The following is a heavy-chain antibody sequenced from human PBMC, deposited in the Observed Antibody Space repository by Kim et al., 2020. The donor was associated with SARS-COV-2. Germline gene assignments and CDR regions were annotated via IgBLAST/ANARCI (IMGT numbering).Heavy chain of an antibody. CDR2: IYTSGIT. V-gene: IGHV4-61*02. CDR1: GDSISSGSYY. D-gene: IGHD6-13*01. J-gene: IGHJ6*02. CDR3: ARAGSGWFRGYYPYGLDV. Sequence: SETLSLTCTVSGDSISSGSYYWSWLRQPAGKGLEWVGRIYTSGITNDNPSLKSRVTISLDTSKNQVSLKMSSVTAADTAVYYCARAGSGWFRGYYPYGLDVWGQGTTVTVSS.